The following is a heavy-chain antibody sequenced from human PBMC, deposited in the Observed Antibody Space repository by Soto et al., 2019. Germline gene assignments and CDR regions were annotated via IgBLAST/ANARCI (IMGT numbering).Heavy chain of an antibody. CDR3: ARHQARFFFLESRIYYYMDV. Sequence: SETLSLTCTVSGGSISSSSYYWGWIRQPPGKGLEWIGSIYYSGSTYYNPSLKSRVTISVDTSKNQFSLKLSSVTAADTAVYYCARHQARFFFLESRIYYYMDVWGKGTTVTVSS. D-gene: IGHD3-3*01. V-gene: IGHV4-39*01. CDR2: IYYSGST. J-gene: IGHJ6*03. CDR1: GGSISSSSYY.